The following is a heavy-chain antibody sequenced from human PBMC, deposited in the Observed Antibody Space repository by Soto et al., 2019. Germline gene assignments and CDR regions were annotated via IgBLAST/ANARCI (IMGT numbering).Heavy chain of an antibody. Sequence: EVQLLESGGGLVQPGGSLRLSCAASGFTFNNYAMTGVRQAPGKGLEWVSAISGGGDTTSYADSVKGRFTVSRDGSKSTLYLQRSRLRAEDTALYYCAKGRGGSGSLTPRVDFWGQGTLVTVSS. V-gene: IGHV3-23*01. J-gene: IGHJ4*02. CDR3: AKGRGGSGSLTPRVDF. CDR2: ISGGGDTT. D-gene: IGHD3-10*01. CDR1: GFTFNNYA.